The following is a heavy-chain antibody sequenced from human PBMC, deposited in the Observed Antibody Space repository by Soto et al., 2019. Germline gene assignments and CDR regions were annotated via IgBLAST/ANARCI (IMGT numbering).Heavy chain of an antibody. D-gene: IGHD3-3*01. Sequence: PSETLSLTCTVSGDSISSTDYYWTWIRQLPGKGLEWIGYESYSGRTYYSPSYNPSLKSRVSISLDTSKNQFSLKLSSVTAADTAVYYCARFGRPSITIFGVVDYGMDVWGQGIMVTVSS. CDR3: ARFGRPSITIFGVVDYGMDV. J-gene: IGHJ6*02. CDR1: GDSISSTDYY. CDR2: ESYSGRT. V-gene: IGHV4-31*03.